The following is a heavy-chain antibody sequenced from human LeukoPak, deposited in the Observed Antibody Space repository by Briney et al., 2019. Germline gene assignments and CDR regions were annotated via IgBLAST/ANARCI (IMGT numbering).Heavy chain of an antibody. CDR2: INHSGST. D-gene: IGHD6-13*01. V-gene: IGHV4-34*01. CDR1: GGSFSGYY. CDR3: ARGLHYPYSSSWYPY. J-gene: IGHJ4*02. Sequence: PGGSLSLTCAVYGGSFSGYYWSWIRQPPGKGLEWIGEINHSGSTNYNPSLKSRVTISVDTSKNQFSLKLSSVTAADTAVYYCARGLHYPYSSSWYPYWGQGTLVTVSS.